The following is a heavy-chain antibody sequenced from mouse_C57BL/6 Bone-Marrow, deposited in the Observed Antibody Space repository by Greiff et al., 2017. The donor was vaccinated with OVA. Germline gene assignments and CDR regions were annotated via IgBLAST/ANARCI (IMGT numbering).Heavy chain of an antibody. D-gene: IGHD1-1*01. V-gene: IGHV1-4*01. CDR2: INPSSGYT. J-gene: IGHJ1*03. CDR3: ARRGTVVAHWYFDV. CDR1: GYTFTSYT. Sequence: LVESGAELARPGASVKMSCKASGYTFTSYTMHWVKQRPGQGLEWIGYINPSSGYTKYNQKFKDKATLTADKSSSTAYMQLSSLTSEDSAVYYCARRGTVVAHWYFDVWGTGTTVTVSS.